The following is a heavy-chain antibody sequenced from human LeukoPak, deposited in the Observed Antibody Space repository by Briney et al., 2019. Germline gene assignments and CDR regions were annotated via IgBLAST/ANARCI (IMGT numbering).Heavy chain of an antibody. Sequence: GGSLRLSCAASEFTFSNYWMSWVRQAPGKGLEWVSSISSSSSYIYYADSVKGRFTISRDNARNSLFLQMNSLRAEDTAVYYCARDVQVATIYPLDYWGQGTLVTVSS. CDR2: ISSSSSYI. V-gene: IGHV3-21*01. CDR3: ARDVQVATIYPLDY. CDR1: EFTFSNYW. D-gene: IGHD5-12*01. J-gene: IGHJ4*02.